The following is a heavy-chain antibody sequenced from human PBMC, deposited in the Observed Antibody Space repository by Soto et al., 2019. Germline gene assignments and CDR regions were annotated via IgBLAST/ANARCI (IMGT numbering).Heavy chain of an antibody. J-gene: IGHJ4*02. V-gene: IGHV1-69*04. CDR2: IIPILGIA. CDR1: GGTFSSYT. CDR3: ARDVRGVDYYDSSGYSEDY. D-gene: IGHD3-22*01. Sequence: SVKVSCKASGGTFSSYTISWVRQAPGQGLEWMGRIIPILGIANYAQKFQGRVTITADKSTSTAYMELSSLRSEDTAVYYCARDVRGVDYYDSSGYSEDYWGQGTLVTVSS.